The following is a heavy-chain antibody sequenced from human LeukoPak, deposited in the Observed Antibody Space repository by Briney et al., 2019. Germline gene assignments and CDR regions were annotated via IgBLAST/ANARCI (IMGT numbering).Heavy chain of an antibody. J-gene: IGHJ4*02. D-gene: IGHD6-19*01. CDR3: AKDRFVSGWYHDY. CDR1: GFTFSSYG. CDR2: ISYDGSNK. V-gene: IGHV3-30*18. Sequence: GGSLRLSCAASGFTFSSYGMHWVRQAPGKGLEWVAVISYDGSNKYYADSVKGRFTISRDNSKNTLYLQMNSLRAEDTAVYYCAKDRFVSGWYHDYWGQGTLVTVSS.